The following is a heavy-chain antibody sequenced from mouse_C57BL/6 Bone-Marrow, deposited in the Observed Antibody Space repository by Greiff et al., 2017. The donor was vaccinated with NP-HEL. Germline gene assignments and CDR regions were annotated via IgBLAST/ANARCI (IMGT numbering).Heavy chain of an antibody. J-gene: IGHJ3*01. Sequence: EVKLVESGGGLVQPGGSMKLSCVASGFTFSNYWMNWVRQSPEKGLEWVAQIRLKSDNYATHYAESVKGRFTISRDDSKSSVYLQMNNLRAEDTGIYYCTKDYGSSYRFAYWGQGTLVTVSA. CDR3: TKDYGSSYRFAY. CDR2: IRLKSDNYAT. V-gene: IGHV6-3*01. CDR1: GFTFSNYW. D-gene: IGHD1-1*01.